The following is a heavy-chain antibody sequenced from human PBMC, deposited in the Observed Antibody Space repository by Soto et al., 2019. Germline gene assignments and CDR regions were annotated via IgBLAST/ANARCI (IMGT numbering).Heavy chain of an antibody. D-gene: IGHD3-22*01. Sequence: SETLSLTCTVSGGSISSYYWSWIRQPPGKGLEWIGYIYYSGSTNYNPSLKSRVTISVDTSKNQFSLKLSSVTAADTAVYYCARGYYYDSSGYYQYYFDYWGQGTLVTVSS. CDR1: GGSISSYY. CDR3: ARGYYYDSSGYYQYYFDY. J-gene: IGHJ4*02. V-gene: IGHV4-59*01. CDR2: IYYSGST.